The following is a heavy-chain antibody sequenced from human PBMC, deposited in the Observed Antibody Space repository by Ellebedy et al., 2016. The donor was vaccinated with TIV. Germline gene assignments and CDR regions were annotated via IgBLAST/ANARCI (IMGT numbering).Heavy chain of an antibody. Sequence: GGSLRLXXAVSGFTFSSYGMSWVRQAPGKGLERVSAISGSDGSTYYADSVKGRFTFSRDNSKNTVYLQMNSLRAEDTAVYYCAKGGQWLPYYFDNWGQGTLVTVSS. CDR2: ISGSDGST. D-gene: IGHD6-19*01. CDR1: GFTFSSYG. V-gene: IGHV3-23*01. CDR3: AKGGQWLPYYFDN. J-gene: IGHJ4*02.